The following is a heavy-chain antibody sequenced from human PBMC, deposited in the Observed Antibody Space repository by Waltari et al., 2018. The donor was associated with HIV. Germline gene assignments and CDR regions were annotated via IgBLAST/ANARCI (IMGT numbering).Heavy chain of an antibody. J-gene: IGHJ1*01. CDR1: GGSISSSNW. V-gene: IGHV4-4*02. D-gene: IGHD6-19*01. CDR2: IDHSGRT. CDR3: ARETVAGTEYFQH. Sequence: QVQLQESGPGLVKPSGTLSLTCAVSGGSISSSNWWSWVRQPPGKGLEWIGEIDHSGRTNYNPSRKRRVTRSVDKSKNQFSLKLSSVTAADTAVYYCARETVAGTEYFQHWGQGTLVTVSS.